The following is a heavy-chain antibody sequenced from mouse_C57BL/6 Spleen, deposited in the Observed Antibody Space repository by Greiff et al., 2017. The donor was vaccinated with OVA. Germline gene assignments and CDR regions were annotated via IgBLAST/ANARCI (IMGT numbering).Heavy chain of an antibody. Sequence: QVQLQQSGAELARPGASVKMSCKASGYTFTSYTMHWVKQRPGQGLEWIGYINPSSGYTKYNQKFKDKATLTADKSSSTAYMQLSSLTSEDSAVYYCERQGGWSLPYYFDYWGQGTTLTVSS. CDR3: ERQGGWSLPYYFDY. CDR2: INPSSGYT. V-gene: IGHV1-4*01. D-gene: IGHD2-3*01. CDR1: GYTFTSYT. J-gene: IGHJ2*01.